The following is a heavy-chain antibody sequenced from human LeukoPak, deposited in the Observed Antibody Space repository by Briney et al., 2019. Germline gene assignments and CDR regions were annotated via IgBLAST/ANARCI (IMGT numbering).Heavy chain of an antibody. Sequence: TGGSLRLSCAVSGITLSNYGMSWVRQAPGKGLEWVAGIGDRGSRTNYADSVKGRFTISTDHPKNTLYLQMNSLRAEDTAVYFCAKRGVVIRVILVGFHKEAYYFDSWGQGALVTVSS. D-gene: IGHD3-22*01. CDR2: IGDRGSRT. CDR3: AKRGVVIRVILVGFHKEAYYFDS. CDR1: GITLSNYG. V-gene: IGHV3-23*01. J-gene: IGHJ4*02.